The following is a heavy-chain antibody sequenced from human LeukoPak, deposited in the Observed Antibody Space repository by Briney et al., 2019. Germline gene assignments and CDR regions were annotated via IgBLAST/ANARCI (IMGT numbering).Heavy chain of an antibody. CDR2: IRYDGSNK. D-gene: IGHD1-26*01. CDR1: GFTFSGYG. V-gene: IGHV3-30*02. CDR3: AKGCESGSTGGCPFDY. Sequence: PGGSLRLSCAASGFTFSGYGMHWVRQAPGKGLEWVAFIRYDGSNKYYADSVKGRFTISRDNSKNTLYLQMNSLRAEDTAVYYCAKGCESGSTGGCPFDYWGQGTLVTVSS. J-gene: IGHJ4*02.